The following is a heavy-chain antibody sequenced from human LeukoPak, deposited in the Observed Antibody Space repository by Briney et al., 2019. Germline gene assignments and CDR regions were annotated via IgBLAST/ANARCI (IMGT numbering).Heavy chain of an antibody. CDR2: IYSGGRI. D-gene: IGHD3-22*01. CDR1: GFIVDNNY. J-gene: IGHJ4*02. V-gene: IGHV3-66*01. Sequence: GGSLRLSCAASGFIVDNNYMSWVRQGPGKGLEWVSVIYSGGRIYYADSVKGRFTISRDNSRNTLYLQMNGLRAEDTAVYYCARDGYDSSGYYRDYWGQGTLVTVSS. CDR3: ARDGYDSSGYYRDY.